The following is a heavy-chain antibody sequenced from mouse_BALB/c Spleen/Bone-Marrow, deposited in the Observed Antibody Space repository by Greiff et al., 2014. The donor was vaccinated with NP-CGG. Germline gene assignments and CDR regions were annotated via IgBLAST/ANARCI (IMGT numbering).Heavy chain of an antibody. CDR2: IDPANGNT. CDR3: ASYYYGSSRFAY. D-gene: IGHD1-1*01. V-gene: IGHV14-3*02. Sequence: VQLKESGAELVKPGASVKLSCTASGFNIKDTYMHWVKQRPEQGLEWIGRIDPANGNTKYDPKFQGKATITADTSSNPAYLQLSSLTSEDTSVYYCASYYYGSSRFAYWGQGTLVTVSA. J-gene: IGHJ3*01. CDR1: GFNIKDTY.